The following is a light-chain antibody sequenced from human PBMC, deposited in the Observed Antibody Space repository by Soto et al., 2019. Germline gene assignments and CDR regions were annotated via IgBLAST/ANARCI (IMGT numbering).Light chain of an antibody. CDR1: QGISTY. CDR2: AAS. V-gene: IGKV1-39*02. Sequence: DIQMTQSPSSLSASVGDRVTSTCRASQGISTYLNWYQQKPGKAPKLLIYAASSLQSGVPSRFSGSGSETDFTLTISTLHPEDFAVYYCQPYGKLPITFDQGTRLEIK. J-gene: IGKJ5*01. CDR3: QPYGKLPIT.